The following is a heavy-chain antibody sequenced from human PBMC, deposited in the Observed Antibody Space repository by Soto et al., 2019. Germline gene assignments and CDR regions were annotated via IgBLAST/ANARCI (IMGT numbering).Heavy chain of an antibody. D-gene: IGHD2-15*01. Sequence: EVQLVESGGGLVQPGRSLRLSCAASGFTFDDYAMHWVRRVPGKGLEWVSSISWNSNIIGYADSVKGRFTISRDNAKNALYLQMNSLRPEDTALYYSAKGGADGFCSGGRCYFDYWGQGTLVTVSS. CDR1: GFTFDDYA. CDR2: ISWNSNII. J-gene: IGHJ4*02. V-gene: IGHV3-9*01. CDR3: AKGGADGFCSGGRCYFDY.